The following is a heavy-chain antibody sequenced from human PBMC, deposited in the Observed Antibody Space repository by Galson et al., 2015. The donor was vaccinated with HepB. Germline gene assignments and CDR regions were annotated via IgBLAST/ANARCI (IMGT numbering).Heavy chain of an antibody. D-gene: IGHD4-17*01. CDR2: ISVSSRTT. V-gene: IGHV3-11*01. CDR3: ARDLFGNGDYIRL. Sequence: SLRLSCAASGFTLSDYQMSWIRQAPGKGLEWVSSISVSSRTTYYAGSVQGRFTISRNNSQNSLFLQMNSLRAEDTAFYYCARDLFGNGDYIRLWGQGTLGNVSS. CDR1: GFTLSDYQ. J-gene: IGHJ4*02.